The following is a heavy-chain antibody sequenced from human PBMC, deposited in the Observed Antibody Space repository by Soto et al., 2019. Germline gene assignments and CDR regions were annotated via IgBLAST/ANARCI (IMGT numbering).Heavy chain of an antibody. CDR2: INHSGST. J-gene: IGHJ5*02. CDR3: ARGRRIVVVPAAMVDWFDP. Sequence: SETLSLTCAVYGGSFSGYYWSWIRQPPGKGLEWIGEINHSGSTNYNPSLKSRVTISVDTSKNQFSLKLSSVTAADTAVYYCARGRRIVVVPAAMVDWFDPWGQGTLVTVSS. D-gene: IGHD2-2*01. CDR1: GGSFSGYY. V-gene: IGHV4-34*01.